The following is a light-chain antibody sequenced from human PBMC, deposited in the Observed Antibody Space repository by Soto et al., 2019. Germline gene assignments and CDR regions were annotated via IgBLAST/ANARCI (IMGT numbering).Light chain of an antibody. CDR3: SSYTISTLVV. V-gene: IGLV2-14*01. J-gene: IGLJ2*01. CDR2: DVS. Sequence: QSVLTRPASVSGSPGQSITISCTGTSSDVGGYNYVSWYQQHPGKAPKLMIYDVSNRPSGVSNRFSGSKSGNTASLTISGLQAEDEADYYCSSYTISTLVVFGGGTKVTVL. CDR1: SSDVGGYNY.